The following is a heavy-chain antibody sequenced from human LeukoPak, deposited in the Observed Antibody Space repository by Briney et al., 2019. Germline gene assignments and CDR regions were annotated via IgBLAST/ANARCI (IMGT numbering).Heavy chain of an antibody. D-gene: IGHD5-18*01. J-gene: IGHJ4*02. CDR2: ISYDGGNK. CDR3: AKGVDTAMFDYFDY. Sequence: PGGSLRLSCAASGFTFSSYGMHWVRQAPGKGLEWVAVISYDGGNKYYADSVKGRFTISRDNSKNTLYLQMNSLRAEDTAVYYCAKGVDTAMFDYFDYWGQGTLVTVSS. V-gene: IGHV3-30*18. CDR1: GFTFSSYG.